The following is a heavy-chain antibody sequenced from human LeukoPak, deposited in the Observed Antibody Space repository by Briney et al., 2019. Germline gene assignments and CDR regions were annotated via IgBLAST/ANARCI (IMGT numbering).Heavy chain of an antibody. CDR2: ISGSGDRT. CDR3: AKDGDISVKLVVISSFVS. CDR1: RFTFSNYG. Sequence: GGSLRLSCAASRFTFSNYGMNWVRQTPGKGLEWVSAISGSGDRTYHADSVKGRFTISRDNSKNMLYLQMNSLRAEDTALYYCAKDGDISVKLVVISSFVSWGQGTLVTVSS. J-gene: IGHJ4*02. V-gene: IGHV3-23*01. D-gene: IGHD3-22*01.